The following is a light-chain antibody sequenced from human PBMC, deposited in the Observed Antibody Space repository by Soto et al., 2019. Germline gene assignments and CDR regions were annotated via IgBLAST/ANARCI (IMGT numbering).Light chain of an antibody. CDR2: DAS. Sequence: DTQMTQSPSSLSASVGDRVSITCRASEIISSWLAWYQQKPGKAPKLLIYDASTLENGVPLRFSGSESGTEFTLTISSLQPDDFATYYCQQYNTYPWTFGQGTKVEVK. CDR1: EIISSW. CDR3: QQYNTYPWT. J-gene: IGKJ1*01. V-gene: IGKV1-5*01.